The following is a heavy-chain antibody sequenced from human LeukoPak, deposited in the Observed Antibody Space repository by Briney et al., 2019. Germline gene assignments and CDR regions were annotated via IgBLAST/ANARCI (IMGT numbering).Heavy chain of an antibody. D-gene: IGHD3-22*01. CDR1: GYTFTSYG. Sequence: GASVKVSCKASGYTFTSYGISWVRQAPGQGLEWVGWISAYNGNTNYAQKLQGRVTMTTDTSTSTAYMVLRSLRSDDTAVYYCAREGVTMIVVAETGPDYWGQGTLVTVSS. V-gene: IGHV1-18*01. J-gene: IGHJ4*02. CDR2: ISAYNGNT. CDR3: AREGVTMIVVAETGPDY.